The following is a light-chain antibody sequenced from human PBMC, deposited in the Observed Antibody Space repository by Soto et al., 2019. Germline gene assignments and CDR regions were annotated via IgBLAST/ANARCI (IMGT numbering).Light chain of an antibody. CDR1: QSVSSY. CDR2: DAS. V-gene: IGKV3-11*01. CDR3: QQRSNWTPWT. J-gene: IGKJ1*01. Sequence: EIVLTQSPATLSLSPGERATLSCRASQSVSSYLAWSQQKPGQAPRLLIYDASNRATGIPARFSGSGSGTDVTRAISRLGREDFAVYYCQQRSNWTPWTFGQGTKGEIK.